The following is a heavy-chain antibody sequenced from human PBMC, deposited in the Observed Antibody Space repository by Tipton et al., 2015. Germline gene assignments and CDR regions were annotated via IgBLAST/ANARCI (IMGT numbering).Heavy chain of an antibody. Sequence: PGLVKPSETLSLTCDVSGYSISSGYYWGWIRQPPGKGLEWIGSIFHRGDTNYNPSLKSRVTISLDTSKNQFSLKLNSVTAADTAVYYCARFRYYGSESERGYFHGLDVWGQGTTVTVSS. CDR3: ARFRYYGSESERGYFHGLDV. D-gene: IGHD3-10*01. J-gene: IGHJ6*02. V-gene: IGHV4-38-2*01. CDR2: IFHRGDT. CDR1: GYSISSGYY.